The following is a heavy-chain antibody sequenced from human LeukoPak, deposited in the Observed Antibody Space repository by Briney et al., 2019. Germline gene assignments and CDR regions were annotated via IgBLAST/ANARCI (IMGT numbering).Heavy chain of an antibody. V-gene: IGHV4-59*01. CDR3: ARGEKRITIFGVVIIPTVWFDP. CDR2: IYYSGYT. Sequence: SETLSLTCTVSGGSISSYYWSWIRQPPGKGLEWIGYIYYSGYTNYNPSLKSRVTISVDTSKNQFSLKLSSVTAADTAVYYCARGEKRITIFGVVIIPTVWFDPWGQGTLVTVSS. J-gene: IGHJ5*02. CDR1: GGSISSYY. D-gene: IGHD3-3*01.